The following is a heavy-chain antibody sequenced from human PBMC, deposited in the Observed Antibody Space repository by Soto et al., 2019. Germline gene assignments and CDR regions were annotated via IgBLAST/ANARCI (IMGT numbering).Heavy chain of an antibody. CDR3: ARMETFGSLNWFDP. CDR1: GYIFTSYG. V-gene: IGHV1-18*01. CDR2: ISAYKGDT. Sequence: EASVKVSCKASGYIFTSYGITWVRQAPGQGLEWMGWISAYKGDTKYAQTVQDRVTMTRDISIATAYMELSSLRSDDTAIYYCARMETFGSLNWFDPWGQGTLVTVSS. D-gene: IGHD3-16*01. J-gene: IGHJ5*02.